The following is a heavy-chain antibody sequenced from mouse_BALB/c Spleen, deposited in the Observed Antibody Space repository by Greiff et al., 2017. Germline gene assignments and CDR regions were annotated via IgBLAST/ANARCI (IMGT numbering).Heavy chain of an antibody. V-gene: IGHV1S81*02. Sequence: QVQLKQPGAELVKPGASVKLSCKASGYTFTSYWMHWVKQRPGQGLEWIGEINPSNGRTNYNEKFKSKATLTVDKSSSTAYMQLSSLTSEDSAVFYCAKLPHYYGSSYWFAYWGQGTLVTVSA. D-gene: IGHD1-1*01. J-gene: IGHJ3*01. CDR3: AKLPHYYGSSYWFAY. CDR2: INPSNGRT. CDR1: GYTFTSYW.